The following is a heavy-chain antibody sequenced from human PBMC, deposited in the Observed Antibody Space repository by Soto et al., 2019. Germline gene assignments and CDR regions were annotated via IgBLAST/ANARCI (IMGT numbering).Heavy chain of an antibody. CDR1: GFTFSSYA. J-gene: IGHJ4*02. D-gene: IGHD3-3*01. Sequence: GGSLRLSCAASGFTFSSYAMNWVRQAPGKGLEWVSVISGSGGSTYYADSVKGRFTISRDNSKNTLYLQMNSLRAEDTAVYYCAKARAQYYDFWSGYPLGYWGQGTLVTVSS. CDR2: ISGSGGST. V-gene: IGHV3-23*01. CDR3: AKARAQYYDFWSGYPLGY.